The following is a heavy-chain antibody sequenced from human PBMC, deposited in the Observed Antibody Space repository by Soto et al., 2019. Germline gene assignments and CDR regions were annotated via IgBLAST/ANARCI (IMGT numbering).Heavy chain of an antibody. CDR1: GFTFSSYA. J-gene: IGHJ6*02. CDR3: TSGLGVPAAIFYYYGMDV. D-gene: IGHD2-2*02. V-gene: IGHV3-23*01. Sequence: PLGSLRLSCASSGFTFSSYAMSCVVQAPGKGLEWVSAISGSGGSTYYADSVKVRFTISRDNSKNTLYLQMNSLRAEDTAVYYCTSGLGVPAAIFYYYGMDVWGQGTTVTFSS. CDR2: ISGSGGST.